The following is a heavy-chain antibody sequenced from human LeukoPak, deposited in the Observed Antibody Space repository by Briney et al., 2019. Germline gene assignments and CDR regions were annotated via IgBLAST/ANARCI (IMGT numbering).Heavy chain of an antibody. D-gene: IGHD5-18*01. Sequence: GASVKVSCKASGYTFTGYYMHWVRQAPGQGLEWMGWINPNSGGTNYAQKFQGRVTMTRDTSISTAYMELSRLRSDDTAVYYCARSPLPLYGYTFDYWGQGTLVTVSS. CDR1: GYTFTGYY. V-gene: IGHV1-2*02. CDR3: ARSPLPLYGYTFDY. J-gene: IGHJ4*02. CDR2: INPNSGGT.